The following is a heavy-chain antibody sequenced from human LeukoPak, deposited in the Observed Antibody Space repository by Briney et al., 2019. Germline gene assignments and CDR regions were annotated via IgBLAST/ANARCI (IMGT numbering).Heavy chain of an antibody. CDR3: ARTLDYYDSSGYSEFDY. D-gene: IGHD3-22*01. CDR2: FDPEDGET. J-gene: IGHJ4*02. Sequence: ASVKVSCKVSGYTLTELSMHWVRQAPGKGLEWMGGFDPEDGETIYAQKFQGRVTMTEDTSTDTAYMELSSLRSEDTAVYYCARTLDYYDSSGYSEFDYWGQGTLVTVSS. CDR1: GYTLTELS. V-gene: IGHV1-24*01.